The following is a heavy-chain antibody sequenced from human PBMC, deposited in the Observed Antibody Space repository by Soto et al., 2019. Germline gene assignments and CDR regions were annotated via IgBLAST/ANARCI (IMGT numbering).Heavy chain of an antibody. CDR2: VGWSGSST. J-gene: IGHJ4*02. Sequence: EVQLLESGGGLVQPGGSLRLSCAASGFTFNNYAMSWVRRAPGKGLEWVSTVGWSGSSTYYADSVKGRFTISRDNSKNTLYLQMSSLRAEVTAVYYCAKKYHYDSRTYLYHFDYWGQGTLVIVSS. CDR3: AKKYHYDSRTYLYHFDY. CDR1: GFTFNNYA. D-gene: IGHD3-16*01. V-gene: IGHV3-23*01.